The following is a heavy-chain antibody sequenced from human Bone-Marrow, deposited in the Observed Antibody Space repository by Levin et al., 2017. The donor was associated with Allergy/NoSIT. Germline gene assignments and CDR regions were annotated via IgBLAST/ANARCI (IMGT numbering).Heavy chain of an antibody. Sequence: LSLPCAASGFTFRSYAMSWVRQAPGKGLEWVSAISGSGGSTYYADSVKGRFTISRDNSKNTLYLQMNSLRAEDTAVYYCAKACRVAGPNYYYYGMDVWGQGTTVTVSS. CDR2: ISGSGGST. CDR1: GFTFRSYA. D-gene: IGHD6-19*01. V-gene: IGHV3-23*01. CDR3: AKACRVAGPNYYYYGMDV. J-gene: IGHJ6*02.